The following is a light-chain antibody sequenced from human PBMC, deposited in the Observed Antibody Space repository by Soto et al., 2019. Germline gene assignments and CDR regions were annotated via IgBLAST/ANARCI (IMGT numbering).Light chain of an antibody. V-gene: IGKV1-33*01. CDR3: QQYDNLPFT. CDR2: DAS. Sequence: DIQMTQSPSSLSASVGDRVTITCQASQDIYNYLNWYQQKPGKAPKLLIFDASNLETVVPSRFSGSGSGTEFTFTISSLQPEDIATYYCQQYDNLPFTFGQGTRLEIK. CDR1: QDIYNY. J-gene: IGKJ5*01.